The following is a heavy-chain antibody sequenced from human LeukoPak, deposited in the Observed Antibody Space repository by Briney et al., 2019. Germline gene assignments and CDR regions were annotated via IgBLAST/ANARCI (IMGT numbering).Heavy chain of an antibody. Sequence: SETLSLTCTVSGGSLSSYYWSWIRQPPGKGLEWIGYNYYSGSTNYNPSLKSRVTISVDTSKNQFSLKLSSVTAAGTAVYYCARGLDYYDSSGYYYGKYFDYWGQGTLVTVSS. CDR2: NYYSGST. V-gene: IGHV4-59*01. CDR3: ARGLDYYDSSGYYYGKYFDY. CDR1: GGSLSSYY. D-gene: IGHD3-22*01. J-gene: IGHJ4*02.